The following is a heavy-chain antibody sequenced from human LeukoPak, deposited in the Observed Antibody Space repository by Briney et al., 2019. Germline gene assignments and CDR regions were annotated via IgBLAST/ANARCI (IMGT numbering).Heavy chain of an antibody. V-gene: IGHV3-23*01. CDR1: GFTFSSYA. J-gene: IGHJ1*01. Sequence: SGGSLRLSCAASGFTFSSYAMSWVRQAPGKGLEWVSAISGSGGSTYYADSVKGRFTISRDNSKNTLYLQMNSLRAEDTAVYYCAKGYCSSTSCYVWYGEYFQHWGQGTLVTVSS. CDR3: AKGYCSSTSCYVWYGEYFQH. D-gene: IGHD2-2*01. CDR2: ISGSGGST.